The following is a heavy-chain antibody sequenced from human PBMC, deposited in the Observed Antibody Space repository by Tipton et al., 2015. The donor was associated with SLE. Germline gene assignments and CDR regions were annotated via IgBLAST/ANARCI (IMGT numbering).Heavy chain of an antibody. J-gene: IGHJ4*02. CDR1: GASINSGGYY. CDR2: IYDSGST. CDR3: ARGGSGYISV. V-gene: IGHV4-31*03. Sequence: GLVKPSETLSLTCTVSGASINSGGYYWSWIRQLSGRGLEWIGYIYDSGSTYYNPSLKSRITISADTSKNQFSLTVNSVTAADTAVYYCARGGSGYISVGGQGTLVTVSS. D-gene: IGHD6-19*01.